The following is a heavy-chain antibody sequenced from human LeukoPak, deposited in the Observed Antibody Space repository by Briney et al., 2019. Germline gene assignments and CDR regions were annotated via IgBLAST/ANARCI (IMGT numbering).Heavy chain of an antibody. J-gene: IGHJ4*02. V-gene: IGHV3-23*01. CDR1: GFTFSSYA. Sequence: GGSLRLSCATSGFTFSSYAVGWVRQAPGKGLEWVSSISGSGSTTYYADSVKGRFTISRDNSKNTLFLQMNSLRAEDTAIFYCAKDPVKSAVARSFDYWGQGTLVTVSS. D-gene: IGHD5-12*01. CDR3: AKDPVKSAVARSFDY. CDR2: ISGSGSTT.